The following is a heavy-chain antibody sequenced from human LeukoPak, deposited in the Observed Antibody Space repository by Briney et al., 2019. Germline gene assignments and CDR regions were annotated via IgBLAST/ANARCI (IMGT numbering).Heavy chain of an antibody. CDR2: IYYSGST. V-gene: IGHV4-39*01. D-gene: IGHD6-19*01. CDR1: GGSISSSSYY. CDR3: ARPQSIAVAGTWWGDWFDP. J-gene: IGHJ5*02. Sequence: SSETLSLTCTVSGGSISSSSYYWGWIRQPPGKGLEWIGSIYYSGSTYYNPSLKSRVTISVDTSKNQFSLKLSSVTAADTAVYYCARPQSIAVAGTWWGDWFDPWGQGTLVTVSS.